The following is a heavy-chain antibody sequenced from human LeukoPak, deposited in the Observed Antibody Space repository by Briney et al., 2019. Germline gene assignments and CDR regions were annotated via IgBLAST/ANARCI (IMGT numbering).Heavy chain of an antibody. J-gene: IGHJ4*02. D-gene: IGHD3-16*02. Sequence: PSETLSLTCAVSGGSISSSNWWSWVRQPPGKGLEWIGEIYHSGSTNYNPSLKSRVTISVDKSKNQFSLKLSSVTAADTAVYYCARVGNVWGSYRSFDYWGQGTLVTVSS. CDR2: IYHSGST. CDR3: ARVGNVWGSYRSFDY. CDR1: GGSISSSNW. V-gene: IGHV4-4*02.